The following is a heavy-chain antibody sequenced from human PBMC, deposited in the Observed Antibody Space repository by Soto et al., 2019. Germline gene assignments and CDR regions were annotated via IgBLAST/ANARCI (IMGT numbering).Heavy chain of an antibody. D-gene: IGHD4-17*01. CDR2: INPNSGGT. V-gene: IGHV1-2*04. CDR3: ARDKPTTVTVYYYYGMDV. Sequence: ASVKVSCKASGYTFTGYYMHWVRQAPGQGLEWMGWINPNSGGTNYAQKFQGWVTMTRDTSISTAYMELSRLRSDDTAVYYCARDKPTTVTVYYYYGMDVWGQGTTVTVSS. J-gene: IGHJ6*02. CDR1: GYTFTGYY.